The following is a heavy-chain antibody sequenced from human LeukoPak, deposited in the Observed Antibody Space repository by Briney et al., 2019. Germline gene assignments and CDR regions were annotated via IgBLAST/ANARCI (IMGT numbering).Heavy chain of an antibody. CDR2: IHTSGST. CDR1: GGSISSYY. Sequence: SETLSLTCTVSGGSISSYYWSWIRQPAGKGLEWIGRIHTSGSTNYNPSLKSRVTMSVDTSKNQFSLKLSSVTAADTAVYYCARSKEGAYDSSGYYGYWGQGTLVTVSS. D-gene: IGHD3-22*01. V-gene: IGHV4-4*07. J-gene: IGHJ4*02. CDR3: ARSKEGAYDSSGYYGY.